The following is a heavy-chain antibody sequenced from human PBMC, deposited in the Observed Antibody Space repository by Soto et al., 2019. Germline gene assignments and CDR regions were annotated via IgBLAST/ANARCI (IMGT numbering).Heavy chain of an antibody. CDR2: VSANGQGI. CDR1: GFTFSSSA. V-gene: IGHV3-23*01. Sequence: EVQLLESGGGLVQPGGSLRLSCAASGFTFSSSAISWVRQAPGKGLEWVSAVSANGQGIYYADSVRGRFTISRDNSKNTVILHMDSLRSEDTAVYYCAIVRVYPRDYLDDWCQGTLVTVSS. J-gene: IGHJ4*02. CDR3: AIVRVYPRDYLDD.